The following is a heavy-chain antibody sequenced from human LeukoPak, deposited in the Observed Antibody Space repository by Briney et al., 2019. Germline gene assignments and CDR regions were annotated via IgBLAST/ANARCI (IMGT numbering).Heavy chain of an antibody. J-gene: IGHJ6*03. Sequence: SETLSLTCTVSGYSISSGYYWGWIRQPPGKGLERIGSNYHSGSTYYNPPLKSRVTISVDTSKTQFSLKVSSVTAADTAVYYCARGDSGVVPAAIRGPYYYYYYYMDVWGKGTTVTVSS. CDR1: GYSISSGYY. CDR2: NYHSGST. V-gene: IGHV4-38-2*02. D-gene: IGHD2-2*02. CDR3: ARGDSGVVPAAIRGPYYYYYYYMDV.